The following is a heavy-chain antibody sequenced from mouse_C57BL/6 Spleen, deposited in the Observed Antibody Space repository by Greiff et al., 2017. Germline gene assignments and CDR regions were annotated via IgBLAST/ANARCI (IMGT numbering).Heavy chain of an antibody. CDR2: INPNNGGT. Sequence: EVQLQQSGPELVKPGASVKIPCKASGYTFTDYNMDWVKQSHGKSLEWIGDINPNNGGTIYNQKFKGKATLTVDKSSSTAYMELRSLTSEDTAVYYCARRFYYDYGSFAYWGQGTLVTVSA. CDR1: GYTFTDYN. CDR3: ARRFYYDYGSFAY. V-gene: IGHV1-18*01. D-gene: IGHD2-4*01. J-gene: IGHJ3*01.